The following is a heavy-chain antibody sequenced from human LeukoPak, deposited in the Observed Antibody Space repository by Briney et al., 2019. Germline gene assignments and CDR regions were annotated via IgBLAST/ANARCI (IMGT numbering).Heavy chain of an antibody. D-gene: IGHD6-19*01. CDR1: GFTFSAYG. CDR3: ARRGDAVGGTPPQSFDY. Sequence: GGSLRLSCAASGFTFSAYGMHWVRQAPGKGLEWVAVIWSDGSNKNYADSVKGRFTISRDNSKNTLCLQMNSLRAEDTAVYYCARRGDAVGGTPPQSFDYWGQGTLVTVSS. V-gene: IGHV3-33*01. CDR2: IWSDGSNK. J-gene: IGHJ4*02.